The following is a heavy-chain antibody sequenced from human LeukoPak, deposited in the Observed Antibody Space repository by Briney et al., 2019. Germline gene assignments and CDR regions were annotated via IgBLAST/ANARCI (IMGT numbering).Heavy chain of an antibody. V-gene: IGHV3-23*01. CDR2: ISGSGGAT. Sequence: GGTLRLSCAASGFTFNTYGMSWVRQAPGKGLEWVSGISGSGGATHYADSVKGRFTISRDNSKNTLYLQMNSLRAEDTAVYYCAKAGYCSGGSCLSFQHWGQGTLVTVSS. CDR3: AKAGYCSGGSCLSFQH. D-gene: IGHD2-15*01. J-gene: IGHJ1*01. CDR1: GFTFNTYG.